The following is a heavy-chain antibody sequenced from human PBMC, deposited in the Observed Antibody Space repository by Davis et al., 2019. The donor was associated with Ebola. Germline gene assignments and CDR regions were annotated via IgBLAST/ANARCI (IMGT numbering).Heavy chain of an antibody. CDR3: ARTWNYVSPLDY. CDR1: GGSFSGYY. V-gene: IGHV4-34*01. CDR2: INHSGST. J-gene: IGHJ4*02. Sequence: PPETLSLTCAVYGGSFSGYYWSWIRQPPGKGLEWIGEINHSGSTNYNPSLKSRVTISVDTSKNQFSLKLSSVTAADTAVYYCARTWNYVSPLDYWGQGTLVTVSS. D-gene: IGHD1-7*01.